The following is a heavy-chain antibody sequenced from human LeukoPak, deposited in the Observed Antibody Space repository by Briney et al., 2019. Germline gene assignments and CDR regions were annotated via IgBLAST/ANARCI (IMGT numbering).Heavy chain of an antibody. D-gene: IGHD3-9*01. CDR1: GFTFSSYA. CDR2: ISGSGGST. CDR3: VKDLTGTWSFDY. Sequence: PGGSLRLSCAASGFTFSSYAMSWVRQAPGKGLEWVSAISGSGGSTYYADSVKGRFTISRDNSKNTLYLQMNSLRAEDTAVYYCVKDLTGTWSFDYWGQGTLVTVSS. V-gene: IGHV3-23*01. J-gene: IGHJ4*02.